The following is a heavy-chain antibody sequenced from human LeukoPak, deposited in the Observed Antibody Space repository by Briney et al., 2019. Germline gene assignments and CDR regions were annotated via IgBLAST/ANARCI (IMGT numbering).Heavy chain of an antibody. V-gene: IGHV3-7*01. CDR3: ASADYGDYEGLANLNF. J-gene: IGHJ4*02. D-gene: IGHD4-17*01. Sequence: PGGSLRLSCAASGFTFSNYWMSWVRQAPGKGLEWVANIKQDGSETYYVDSVKGRFTISRDNAKNSLYLQMNSLRAEDTPVYCCASADYGDYEGLANLNFWGQGTLVTVSS. CDR2: IKQDGSET. CDR1: GFTFSNYW.